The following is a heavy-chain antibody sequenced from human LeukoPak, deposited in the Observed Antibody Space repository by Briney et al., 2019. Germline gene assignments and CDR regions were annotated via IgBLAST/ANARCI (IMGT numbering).Heavy chain of an antibody. CDR1: GFTFSRYW. V-gene: IGHV3-74*01. Sequence: GGSLRLSCAASGFTFSRYWMHWVRQAPGKGLVWVSRIKSDGSTNYADSVKGRFTIARDNAKNTVSLQMNSLGAEETGVYYCARAPAEIGGYYPEYFRHWGQGTLVTVSS. D-gene: IGHD3-22*01. J-gene: IGHJ1*01. CDR3: ARAPAEIGGYYPEYFRH. CDR2: IKSDGST.